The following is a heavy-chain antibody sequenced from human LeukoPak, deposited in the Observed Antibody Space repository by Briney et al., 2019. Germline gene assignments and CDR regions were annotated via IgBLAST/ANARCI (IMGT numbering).Heavy chain of an antibody. J-gene: IGHJ5*02. V-gene: IGHV4-61*09. CDR3: ARGRTLPHPLQVWFDA. CDR2: IYFSGNT. D-gene: IGHD4-11*01. Sequence: LSLTCTVSGDSISSGDYFWTWIRQPAGKGLEWIGHIYFSGNTTYNPSLKRRLTMSLDTSKNQFSLNLTSVRAPDTAVYFCARGRTLPHPLQVWFDAWGQGTLVTVSS. CDR1: GDSISSGDYF.